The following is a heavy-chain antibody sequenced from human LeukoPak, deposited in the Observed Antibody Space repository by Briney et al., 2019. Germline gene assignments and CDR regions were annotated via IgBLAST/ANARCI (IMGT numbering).Heavy chain of an antibody. Sequence: GRSLRLSCAASGSTFSSYAMHWVRQAPGKGLEWVAVISYDGSNKYYADSVKGRFTISRDNSKNTLYLQMNSLRAEDTAVYYCARDSYNWFDPWGQGTLVTVSS. V-gene: IGHV3-30*04. J-gene: IGHJ5*02. CDR1: GSTFSSYA. CDR2: ISYDGSNK. D-gene: IGHD2-2*01. CDR3: ARDSYNWFDP.